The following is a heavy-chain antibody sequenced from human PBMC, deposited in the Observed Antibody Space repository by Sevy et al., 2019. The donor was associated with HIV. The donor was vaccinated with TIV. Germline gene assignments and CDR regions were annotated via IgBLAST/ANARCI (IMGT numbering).Heavy chain of an antibody. J-gene: IGHJ4*02. CDR3: AKTPFMDFWNDYYSFYFDF. CDR2: ISFSGSKT. D-gene: IGHD3-3*01. CDR1: GFNFNNYA. Sequence: GSLRLSCAAAGFNFNNYAMTWVRQAPGKGLEWVSGISFSGSKTYYAESVKGRFSISRDPSKNTLYLQMNNVRVDDTAVYFCAKTPFMDFWNDYYSFYFDFWGQGTLVTVSS. V-gene: IGHV3-23*01.